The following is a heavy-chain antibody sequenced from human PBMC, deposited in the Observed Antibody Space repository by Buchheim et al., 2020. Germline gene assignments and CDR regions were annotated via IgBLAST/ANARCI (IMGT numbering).Heavy chain of an antibody. J-gene: IGHJ4*02. V-gene: IGHV3-15*01. D-gene: IGHD2-2*02. CDR2: IKSKTDGGTT. CDR3: TTEPYCSSTSCYNIFDY. CDR1: GFTFSNAW. Sequence: EVQLVESGGGLVKPGGSLRLSCAASGFTFSNAWMSWVRQAPGKGLEWVGRIKSKTDGGTTDYAAPVKGRSTISRDDSKNTRYLQMNSLKTEDTAVYYCTTEPYCSSTSCYNIFDYWGQGTL.